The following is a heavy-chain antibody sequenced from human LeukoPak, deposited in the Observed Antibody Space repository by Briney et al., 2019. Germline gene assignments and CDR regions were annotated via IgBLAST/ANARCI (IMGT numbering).Heavy chain of an antibody. CDR3: ARAAGDYSYFDY. J-gene: IGHJ4*02. Sequence: ASVKVSCKASGYTFTGYYMHWVRQAPGQGLEWMGWINPNSGGTNYAQKFQGRVTMTRDTSISTAYMDLSRLRSDATAVYYCARAAGDYSYFDYWGQGTLVTVST. CDR1: GYTFTGYY. CDR2: INPNSGGT. D-gene: IGHD4-17*01. V-gene: IGHV1-2*02.